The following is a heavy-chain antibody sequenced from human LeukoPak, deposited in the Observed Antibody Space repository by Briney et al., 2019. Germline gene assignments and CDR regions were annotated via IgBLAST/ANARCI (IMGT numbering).Heavy chain of an antibody. J-gene: IGHJ4*02. CDR1: GGSISSGSYY. V-gene: IGHV4-61*02. Sequence: SQTLSLTCTVSGGSISSGSYYWSWIRQPAGKGLEWIGRIYTSGSTNYNPSLKSRVTISLDTSKNQFSLRLSSVTAADTAVYYCARDWGYIAFWGQGTLVTVSS. D-gene: IGHD7-27*01. CDR2: IYTSGST. CDR3: ARDWGYIAF.